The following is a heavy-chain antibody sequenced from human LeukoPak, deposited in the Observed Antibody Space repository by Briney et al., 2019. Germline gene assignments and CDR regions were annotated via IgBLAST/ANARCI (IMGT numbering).Heavy chain of an antibody. CDR2: ISSSETTI. J-gene: IGHJ4*02. V-gene: IGHV3-48*03. CDR3: ARDFKDAIDY. D-gene: IGHD5-24*01. Sequence: GGSLRLSCAASGFTFSNYEMNWVRQAPGKGLEWVSYISSSETTIYYADSVKGRFTISRDNAKNSLYLQMKSLRAEDTALYYCARDFKDAIDYWGQGTLVTVSS. CDR1: GFTFSNYE.